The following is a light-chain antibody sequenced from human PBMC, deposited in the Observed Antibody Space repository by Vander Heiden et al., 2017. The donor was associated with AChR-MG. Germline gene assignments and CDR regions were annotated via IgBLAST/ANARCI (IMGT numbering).Light chain of an antibody. CDR1: SSDVGGYIS. CDR3: SSYTSSSTPYV. J-gene: IGLJ1*01. V-gene: IGLV2-14*03. CDR2: DVS. Sequence: QSALTQPASVSGSPGQSLTVSCTGTSSDVGGYISVSWVQQPPGQGPQLLIYDVSRRPSGVSNRFSGAKSGNTASLTISGLQAEDEADYYCSSYTSSSTPYVFGTGTKVTVL.